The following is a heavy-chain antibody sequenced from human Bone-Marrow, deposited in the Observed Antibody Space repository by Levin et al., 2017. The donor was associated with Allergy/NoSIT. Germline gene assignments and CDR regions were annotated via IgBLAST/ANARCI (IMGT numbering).Heavy chain of an antibody. CDR1: GFPFSAYG. Sequence: PGGSLRLSCAASGFPFSAYGMHWIRQGPGKGLEWVAFIYFDGSKTYYADSVEGRFTISRDNSKNTVYLQMDSLSGDDTAMYYCARDRSENCFYFWGQGTQVTVSS. CDR3: ARDRSENCFYF. J-gene: IGHJ4*02. D-gene: IGHD2/OR15-2a*01. CDR2: IYFDGSKT. V-gene: IGHV3-33*01.